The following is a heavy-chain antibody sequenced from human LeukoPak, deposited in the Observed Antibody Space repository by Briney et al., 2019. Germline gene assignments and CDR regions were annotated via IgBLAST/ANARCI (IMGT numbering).Heavy chain of an antibody. CDR2: INHSGST. CDR3: ARGGRGFWSGYAARAFDI. Sequence: SETLSLTCAVYGGSFSGYYWSWIRQPPGKGLEWIGEINHSGSTNYNPSLKSRVTISVDTSKNQFSLKLSSVTAADTAVYYCARGGRGFWSGYAARAFDIWGQGTLVTVSS. CDR1: GGSFSGYY. D-gene: IGHD3-3*01. V-gene: IGHV4-34*01. J-gene: IGHJ4*02.